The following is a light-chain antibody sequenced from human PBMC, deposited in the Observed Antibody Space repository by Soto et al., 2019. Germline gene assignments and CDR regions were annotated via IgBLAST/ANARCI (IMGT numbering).Light chain of an antibody. CDR2: AAS. J-gene: IGKJ3*01. Sequence: DIPMYQSPPTLSAVVGDRVTITCRARQSIGRWLAWYQQKPGKVPKRLIYAASSLQSGVPSRFSGSGSGTEFTLTISSLQPEDFATYYCLQHNSYPFFGPGTKWIS. CDR1: QSIGRW. CDR3: LQHNSYPF. V-gene: IGKV1-5*01.